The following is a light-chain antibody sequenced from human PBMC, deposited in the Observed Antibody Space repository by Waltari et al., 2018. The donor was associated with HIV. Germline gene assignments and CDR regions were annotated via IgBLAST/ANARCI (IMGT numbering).Light chain of an antibody. V-gene: IGKV1-5*03. CDR3: HQYSNSSPYT. CDR2: KVS. CDR1: RDNNNW. Sequence: DIQMTQSPSTLSASVGGRVIITCRASRDNNNWLAWYQQKPGKAPRLLMYKVSTLESGVPSRFSGRGSGTEFTLTINNLQPEDFATYYCHQYSNSSPYTFGPGTKL. J-gene: IGKJ2*01.